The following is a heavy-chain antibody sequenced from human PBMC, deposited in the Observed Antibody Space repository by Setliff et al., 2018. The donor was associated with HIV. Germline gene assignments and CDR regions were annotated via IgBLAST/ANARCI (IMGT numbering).Heavy chain of an antibody. CDR2: ISSSSSYI. V-gene: IGHV3-21*01. CDR1: GFTFSSFS. J-gene: IGHJ6*03. D-gene: IGHD1-7*01. CDR3: ARDGTTLLAAMDV. Sequence: GGSLRLSCAASGFTFSSFSMNWVRQAPGRGLEWVSSISSSSSYIYYADSVKGRFTISRDNSKNTLYLQMNNLRVEDTAVYYCARDGTTLLAAMDVWGKGTTVTVSS.